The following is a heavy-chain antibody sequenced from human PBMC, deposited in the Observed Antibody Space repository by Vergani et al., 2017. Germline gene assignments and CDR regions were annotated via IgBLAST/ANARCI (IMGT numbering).Heavy chain of an antibody. CDR3: ARDRWTSGFDP. V-gene: IGHV3-30*03. D-gene: IGHD4-23*01. Sequence: QVQLVESGGGVVQPGRSLRLSCAASGFTFSSYGMHWVRQAPGKGLEWVAVISYDGSNKYYADSVKGRFTISRDNSKNTLYLQMNSLRAEDTAVYYCARDRWTSGFDPWGQGTLVTVSS. J-gene: IGHJ5*02. CDR2: ISYDGSNK. CDR1: GFTFSSYG.